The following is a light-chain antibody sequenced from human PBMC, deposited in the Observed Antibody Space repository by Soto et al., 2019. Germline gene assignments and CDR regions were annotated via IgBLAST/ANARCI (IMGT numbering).Light chain of an antibody. J-gene: IGKJ4*01. CDR3: LQTYSTPPRLT. V-gene: IGKV1-39*01. CDR1: QSIGRF. Sequence: DIQMTQSPSSLSASVGDRVTITCRASQSIGRFLNWHQQKPGKPPNVLINVASTLRSGVPSRLSGSGSGTDFTLTISSLQAEDFATYYCLQTYSTPPRLTFGGGTKVDIK. CDR2: VAS.